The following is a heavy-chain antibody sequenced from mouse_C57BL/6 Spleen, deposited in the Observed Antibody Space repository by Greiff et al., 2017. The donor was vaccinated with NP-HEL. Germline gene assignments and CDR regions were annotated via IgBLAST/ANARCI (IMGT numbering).Heavy chain of an antibody. J-gene: IGHJ2*01. D-gene: IGHD1-1*01. CDR3: ARGGTTEGPFDY. V-gene: IGHV14-3*01. CDR2: IDPANGNT. CDR1: GFNIKDYY. Sequence: VHVKQSGAELVRPGASVKLSCTASGFNIKDYYMHWVKQRPEQGLEWIGRIDPANGNTKYAPKFQGKATITADTSSNTAYLQLSSLTSEDTAIYYCARGGTTEGPFDYWGQGTTLTVSS.